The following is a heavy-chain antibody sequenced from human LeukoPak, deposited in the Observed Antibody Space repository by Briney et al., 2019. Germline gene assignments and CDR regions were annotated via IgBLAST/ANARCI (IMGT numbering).Heavy chain of an antibody. CDR3: AKDLRPMGGNYCFDY. D-gene: IGHD4-23*01. V-gene: IGHV3-23*01. Sequence: GGSLRLSCAASGFTFSSYAMSWVRQAPGKGLEWVSAIIGSGGSTYYADSVKGRFTISRDNSKNTLYLQMNSLRAEDTAVYYCAKDLRPMGGNYCFDYWGQGTLVTVSS. J-gene: IGHJ4*02. CDR2: IIGSGGST. CDR1: GFTFSSYA.